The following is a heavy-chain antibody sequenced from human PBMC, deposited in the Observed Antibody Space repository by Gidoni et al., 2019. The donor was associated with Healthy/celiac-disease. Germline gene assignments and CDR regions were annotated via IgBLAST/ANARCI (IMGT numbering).Heavy chain of an antibody. J-gene: IGHJ6*02. Sequence: EVQLVESGGGLVKPGGSLRLSCAASGFTFSSYSINCVRQAPGKGLEWVSSISSSSSYIYYADSVKGRFTISRDNAKNSLYLQMNSLRAEDTAVYYCARRGYDFWSGYYKDYYYGMDVWGQGTTVTVSS. CDR2: ISSSSSYI. V-gene: IGHV3-21*01. CDR1: GFTFSSYS. CDR3: ARRGYDFWSGYYKDYYYGMDV. D-gene: IGHD3-3*01.